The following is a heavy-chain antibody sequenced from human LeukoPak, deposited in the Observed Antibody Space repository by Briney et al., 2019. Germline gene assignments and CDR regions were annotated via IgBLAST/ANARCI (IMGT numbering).Heavy chain of an antibody. CDR2: ISYDGSNK. CDR3: ARDRLRYCSGGSCYAYMFDP. Sequence: GGSLRLSCAVSGFTLSSNYLTWVRQAPGKGLEWVAVISYDGSNKYYADSVKGRFTISRDNSKNTLYLQMNSLRAEDTAVYYCARDRLRYCSGGSCYAYMFDPWGQGTLVTVSS. D-gene: IGHD2-15*01. V-gene: IGHV3-30*04. CDR1: GFTLSSNY. J-gene: IGHJ5*02.